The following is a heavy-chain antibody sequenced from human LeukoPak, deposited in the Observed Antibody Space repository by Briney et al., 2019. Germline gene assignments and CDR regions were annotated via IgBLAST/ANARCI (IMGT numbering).Heavy chain of an antibody. Sequence: GRSLRLSCAASGFTFSSYAMHWVRQAPGKGLEWVGRIKSKTDGDTTDYAAPVKGRSTISRDESKDTLYLQMSSLKAEDTAVYYCTRDKLELRQFDYWGQGTLVTVSS. CDR1: GFTFSSYA. CDR2: IKSKTDGDTT. J-gene: IGHJ4*02. V-gene: IGHV3-15*01. CDR3: TRDKLELRQFDY. D-gene: IGHD1-26*01.